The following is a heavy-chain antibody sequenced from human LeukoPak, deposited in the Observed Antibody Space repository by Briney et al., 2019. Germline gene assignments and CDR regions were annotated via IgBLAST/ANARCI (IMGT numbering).Heavy chain of an antibody. CDR1: GFTFSTYD. J-gene: IGHJ4*02. CDR2: ISTDGRTK. CDR3: ATDKTRGTPDYCDH. Sequence: GGSLRLSCAASGFTFSTYDMHWVRQVPGKGLEWVAVISTDGRTKFYADSVKGRFTISRDNSMDTLYLQLNNLRSDDTSVYYCATDKTRGTPDYCDHWGQGTLVTVSS. V-gene: IGHV3-30*03.